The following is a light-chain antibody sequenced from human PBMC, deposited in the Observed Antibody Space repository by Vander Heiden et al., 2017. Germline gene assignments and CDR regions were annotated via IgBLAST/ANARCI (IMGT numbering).Light chain of an antibody. J-gene: IGKJ1*01. V-gene: IGKV1-5*01. CDR2: EAS. CDR1: QNIDLW. Sequence: TQSPSTLSASVGDRVTISCRANQNIDLWLAWYQQRPGNAPQLMIYEASTLQSGVPSRISGGGSRTEFSLTISNLQPEDSAIYYCQQYDKSWTFGPGTRVQVK. CDR3: QQYDKSWT.